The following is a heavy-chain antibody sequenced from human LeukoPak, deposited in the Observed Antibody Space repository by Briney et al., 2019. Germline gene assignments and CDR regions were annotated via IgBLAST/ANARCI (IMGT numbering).Heavy chain of an antibody. V-gene: IGHV1-18*04. J-gene: IGHJ4*02. D-gene: IGHD2-21*02. CDR2: ISAYNGNT. CDR1: GYTFTSYG. CDR3: ARGGTSCYDSSLYCGGDLAGFDY. Sequence: ASVTVSCKASGYTFTSYGISWVRQAPGQGLEWMGWISAYNGNTNYAQKLQGRVTMTTDTSTSTAYMELRSPRSDDTAVYYCARGGTSCYDSSLYCGGDLAGFDYWGQGTLVTVSS.